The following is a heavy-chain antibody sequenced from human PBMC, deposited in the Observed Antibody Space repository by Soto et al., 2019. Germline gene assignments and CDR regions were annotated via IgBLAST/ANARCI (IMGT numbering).Heavy chain of an antibody. J-gene: IGHJ4*02. CDR1: GGSISSYY. CDR2: IYYSGST. V-gene: IGHV4-59*12. CDR3: ARDKITGLFDY. Sequence: PSETLSLTCTVSGGSISSYYWSWIRQPPGKGLEWIGYIYYSGSTNYNPSLKSRVTISVDTSKNQFSLKLTSVNAADTAVYYCARDKITGLFDYWGQGTLVTVS. D-gene: IGHD2-8*02.